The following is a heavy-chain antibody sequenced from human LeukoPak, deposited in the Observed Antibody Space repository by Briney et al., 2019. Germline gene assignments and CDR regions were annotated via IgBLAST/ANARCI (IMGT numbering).Heavy chain of an antibody. CDR2: ISSSSSTI. J-gene: IGHJ4*02. CDR3: ARDLLGSRGWCPIDY. V-gene: IGHV3-48*04. CDR1: GFTFSSFR. D-gene: IGHD6-19*01. Sequence: GGSLRLSCAASGFTFSSFRMNWGREAPGRGGGWVSYISSSSSTIFYADSVKGRFTISRDNAKSSLYLQMNTLRAEDTAVYYCARDLLGSRGWCPIDYWGQGTLVTVSS.